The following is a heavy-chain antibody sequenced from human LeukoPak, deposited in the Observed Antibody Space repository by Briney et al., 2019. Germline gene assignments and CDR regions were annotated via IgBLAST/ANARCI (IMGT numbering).Heavy chain of an antibody. D-gene: IGHD1-26*01. CDR2: ISSSGSTI. Sequence: GGSLRLSCAASGFTFSTFAMTWVRQPPGKGLEWVSYISSSGSTIYYADSVKGRFTISRDNAKNSLYLQMNRLRAEDTAVYYCARAGSGRSPDWFDPWGQGTLVTVSS. J-gene: IGHJ5*02. CDR3: ARAGSGRSPDWFDP. CDR1: GFTFSTFA. V-gene: IGHV3-48*03.